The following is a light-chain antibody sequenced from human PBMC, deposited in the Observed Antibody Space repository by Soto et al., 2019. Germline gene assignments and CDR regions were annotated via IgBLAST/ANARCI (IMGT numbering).Light chain of an antibody. V-gene: IGKV3-15*01. J-gene: IGKJ1*01. CDR3: QQYDKWPRT. Sequence: EIVITQAPATLSVSPGERVTLSCRASQSLTSNLAWYQHKPGQSPRLLIYGASARATGIPARFSGSGSGAEYTLTISSLQSEDFAVYYCQQYDKWPRTLGQGTKVDIK. CDR1: QSLTSN. CDR2: GAS.